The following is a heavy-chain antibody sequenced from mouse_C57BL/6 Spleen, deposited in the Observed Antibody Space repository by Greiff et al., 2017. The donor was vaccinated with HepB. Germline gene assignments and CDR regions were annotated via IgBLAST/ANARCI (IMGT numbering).Heavy chain of an antibody. CDR2: IYPGDGDT. Sequence: QVQLQQSGPELVKPGASVKISCKASGYAFSSSWMNWVKQRPGKGLEWIGRIYPGDGDTNYNGKFKGKATLTADKSSSTAYMQLSSLTSEDSAVYFCARRDPGGYFDVWGTGTTVTVSS. CDR3: ARRDPGGYFDV. V-gene: IGHV1-82*01. CDR1: GYAFSSSW. J-gene: IGHJ1*03. D-gene: IGHD4-1*01.